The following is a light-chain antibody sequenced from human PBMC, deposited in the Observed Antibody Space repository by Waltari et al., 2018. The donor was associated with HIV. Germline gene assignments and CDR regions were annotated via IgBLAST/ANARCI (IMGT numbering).Light chain of an antibody. CDR3: ISYAGVANRWV. Sequence: QSALTQPPSASGSPGQSVTISCIGTTSDVGGYDHVSWYQQPPGKAPKILLYEVVKRPSGVPDRFSGSKSGNTASLTVSGLQADDEADYYCISYAGVANRWVFGGGTKLTVL. V-gene: IGLV2-8*01. J-gene: IGLJ3*02. CDR1: TSDVGGYDH. CDR2: EVV.